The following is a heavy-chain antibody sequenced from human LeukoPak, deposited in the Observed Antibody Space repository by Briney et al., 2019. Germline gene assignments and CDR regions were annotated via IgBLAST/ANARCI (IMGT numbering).Heavy chain of an antibody. CDR2: INSDGSST. CDR1: GFTFSSNY. D-gene: IGHD6-13*01. J-gene: IGHJ4*02. V-gene: IGHV3-74*01. CDR3: TRVFVGDEYSSSGY. Sequence: GGSLRLSCAASGFTFSSNYMSWVRQAPGKGLVWVSRINSDGSSTTYADSVKGRFTISRDNAKNTLYLQMNSLKVEDTAVYYCTRVFVGDEYSSSGYWGQGTLVTVSS.